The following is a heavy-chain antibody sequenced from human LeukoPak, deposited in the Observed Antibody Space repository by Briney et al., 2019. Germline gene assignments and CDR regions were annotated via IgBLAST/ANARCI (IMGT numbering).Heavy chain of an antibody. D-gene: IGHD2-2*01. Sequence: PGGSLKPSCAGSGFTLSGSVIHWVRQAAGKGLEWVGRIRSERNKYATAYAASVKGRFTISRDDSKNTVYLHMDSLKTEDTALYYCSRLEDTSPIEVALDIWGQGTVVTVSS. J-gene: IGHJ3*02. CDR1: GFTLSGSV. CDR2: IRSERNKYAT. CDR3: SRLEDTSPIEVALDI. V-gene: IGHV3-73*01.